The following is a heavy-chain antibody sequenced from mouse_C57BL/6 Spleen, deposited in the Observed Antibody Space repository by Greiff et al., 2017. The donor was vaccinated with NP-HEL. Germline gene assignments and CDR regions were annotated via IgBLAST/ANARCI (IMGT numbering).Heavy chain of an antibody. J-gene: IGHJ2*01. CDR1: GYAFSSSW. V-gene: IGHV1-82*01. CDR3: ARSFITTVVATGEFDY. D-gene: IGHD1-1*01. Sequence: QVQLQQSGPELVKPGASVKISCKASGYAFSSSWMNWVKQRPGKGLEWIGRIYPGDGDTNYNGKFKGKATLTADKSSSTAYMQLSSLTSEDSAVYFCARSFITTVVATGEFDYWGQGTTLTVSS. CDR2: IYPGDGDT.